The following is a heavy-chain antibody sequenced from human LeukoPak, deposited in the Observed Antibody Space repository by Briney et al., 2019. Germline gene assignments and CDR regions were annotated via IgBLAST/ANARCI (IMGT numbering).Heavy chain of an antibody. Sequence: GGSLRLSRAASGFTFSSYEMNWVRQAPGKGLEWVSYISSSGSTIYYADSVKGRFTISRDNAKNSLYLQMNSLRAEDTAVYYCARFDCSNGVCYKVGYFQHWGQGTLVTVSS. CDR2: ISSSGSTI. J-gene: IGHJ1*01. D-gene: IGHD2-8*01. V-gene: IGHV3-48*03. CDR3: ARFDCSNGVCYKVGYFQH. CDR1: GFTFSSYE.